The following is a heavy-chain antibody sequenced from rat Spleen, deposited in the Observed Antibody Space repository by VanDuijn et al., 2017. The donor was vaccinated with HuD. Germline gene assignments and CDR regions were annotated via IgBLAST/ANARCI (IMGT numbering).Heavy chain of an antibody. V-gene: IGHV2-30*01. CDR2: IWTGGST. Sequence: QVQLKESGPGLVQPSETLSLTCTVSGFSLTNYNVHWVRQPTGKGLEWMGMIWTGGSTDYNSARRSRLRISRDTSESQVFLKMNSLRTADIATYYCVRESRTGNYFDDWGQGVMVTVSS. J-gene: IGHJ2*01. CDR3: VRESRTGNYFDD. CDR1: GFSLTNYN. D-gene: IGHD5-1*01.